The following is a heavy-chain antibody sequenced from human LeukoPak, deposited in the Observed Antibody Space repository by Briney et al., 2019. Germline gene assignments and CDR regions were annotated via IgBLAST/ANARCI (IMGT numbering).Heavy chain of an antibody. Sequence: TGGSLRLSCAASGFTFSSYSMNWVRQAPGKGLEWVSSISSSSSYIYYADSVKGRFTISRDNAKNSLYLQMNSLRAEDTAVYYCARGRYSSGWSFDYWGQGTLVTVSS. CDR2: ISSSSSYI. D-gene: IGHD6-19*01. CDR1: GFTFSSYS. V-gene: IGHV3-21*01. CDR3: ARGRYSSGWSFDY. J-gene: IGHJ4*02.